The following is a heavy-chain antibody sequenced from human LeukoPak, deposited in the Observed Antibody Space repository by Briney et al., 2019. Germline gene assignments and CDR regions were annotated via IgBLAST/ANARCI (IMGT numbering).Heavy chain of an antibody. CDR3: ARSQSARRNWFDP. V-gene: IGHV4-34*01. J-gene: IGHJ5*02. CDR1: GGSFSGYY. Sequence: PSETLSLTCAVYGGSFSGYYWSWLRQPPGKGLEWIGEINHSGSTNYNPSLKSRVTISVDTSKNQFSLKLSSVTAADTAVYYCARSQSARRNWFDPWGQGTLVTVSS. CDR2: INHSGST.